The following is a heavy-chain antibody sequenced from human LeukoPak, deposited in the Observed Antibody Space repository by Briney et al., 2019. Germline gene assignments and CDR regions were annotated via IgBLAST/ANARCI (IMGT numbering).Heavy chain of an antibody. D-gene: IGHD3-3*01. J-gene: IGHJ4*02. Sequence: PSETLSLTCTVSGGSISSSSYYWGWIRQPPGKGLEWIGSIYYSGSTYYNPSLKSRVTMSVDTSKNQFSLKLSSVTAADTAVYYCARSPKAEEWSHQIDYWGQGTLVTVSS. V-gene: IGHV4-39*07. CDR3: ARSPKAEEWSHQIDY. CDR2: IYYSGST. CDR1: GGSISSSSYY.